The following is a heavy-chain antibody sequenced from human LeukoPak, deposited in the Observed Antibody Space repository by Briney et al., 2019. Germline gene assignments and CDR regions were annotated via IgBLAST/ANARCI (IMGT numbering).Heavy chain of an antibody. Sequence: GGSLRLSCAASGFTFSSYSMNWVRQAPGKGLEWVSYISSSSSTIYYADSVKGRFTISRDNAKNSLYLQMNSLRAEDTAVYYCARDAFMVRGELGYYWGQGTLVTVSS. D-gene: IGHD3-10*01. J-gene: IGHJ4*02. CDR1: GFTFSSYS. CDR2: ISSSSSTI. CDR3: ARDAFMVRGELGYY. V-gene: IGHV3-48*04.